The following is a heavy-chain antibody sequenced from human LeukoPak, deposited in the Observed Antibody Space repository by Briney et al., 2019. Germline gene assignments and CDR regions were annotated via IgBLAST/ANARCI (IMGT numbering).Heavy chain of an antibody. Sequence: GGSLRLSCAASGFTFSSYDMHWVRQATGKGLEWVSAIGTAGDTYYPDSVKGRFTISRDNSKNTLYLQMNSLRAEDTAVYYCAREMDRGYGFDYWGQGTPVTVSS. CDR1: GFTFSSYD. CDR2: IGTAGDT. CDR3: AREMDRGYGFDY. V-gene: IGHV3-13*01. D-gene: IGHD6-25*01. J-gene: IGHJ4*02.